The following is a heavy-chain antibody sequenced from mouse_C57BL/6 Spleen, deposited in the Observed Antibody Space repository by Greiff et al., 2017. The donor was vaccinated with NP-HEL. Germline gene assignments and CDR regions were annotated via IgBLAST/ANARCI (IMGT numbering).Heavy chain of an antibody. CDR2: ISSGGDYI. CDR1: GFTFSSYA. V-gene: IGHV5-9-1*02. CDR3: TIYYDYGGDAMDY. D-gene: IGHD2-4*01. J-gene: IGHJ4*01. Sequence: EVQGVESGEGLVKPGGSLKLSCAASGFTFSSYAMSWVRQTPEKRLEWVAYISSGGDYIYYADTVKGRFTISRDNARNTLYLQMSSLKSEDTAMYYCTIYYDYGGDAMDYWGQGTSVTVSS.